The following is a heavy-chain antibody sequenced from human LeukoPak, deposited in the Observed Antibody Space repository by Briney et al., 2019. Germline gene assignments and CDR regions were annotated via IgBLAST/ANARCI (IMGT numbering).Heavy chain of an antibody. Sequence: SGGSLRLSCAASGFTFDDYAMPWVRQAPGKGLEWVSGISWNSGSIGYADSVKGRFTISRDNAKNSLYLQMNSLRAEDTALYYCAKDSSSWPGVGAFDIWGQGTMVTVSS. D-gene: IGHD6-13*01. V-gene: IGHV3-9*01. CDR1: GFTFDDYA. CDR2: ISWNSGSI. J-gene: IGHJ3*02. CDR3: AKDSSSWPGVGAFDI.